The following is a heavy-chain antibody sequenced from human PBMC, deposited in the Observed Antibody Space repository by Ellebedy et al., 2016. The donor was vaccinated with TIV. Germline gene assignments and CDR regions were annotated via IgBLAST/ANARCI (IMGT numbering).Heavy chain of an antibody. V-gene: IGHV3-33*01. CDR2: LWYDGSRE. CDR3: ATERSGYDFDY. Sequence: PGGSLRLSCAAPGFTFSTYGMHWVRQAPGKGLEWVAVLWYDGSREYYADSVKGRFTVSRDNSTNTLYLQMNSLRTEDTAVYYRATERSGYDFDYWGQGTLVTVSA. CDR1: GFTFSTYG. D-gene: IGHD5-12*01. J-gene: IGHJ4*02.